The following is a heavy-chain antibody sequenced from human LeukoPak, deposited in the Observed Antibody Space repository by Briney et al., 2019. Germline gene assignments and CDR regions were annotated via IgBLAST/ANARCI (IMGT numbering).Heavy chain of an antibody. J-gene: IGHJ6*02. CDR1: GGSISSSSYY. V-gene: IGHV4-39*01. D-gene: IGHD3-16*01. Sequence: PSETLSPTCTVSGGSISSSSYYWGWLRHPPGKGLEWIGSIYYSGSTYYNPSLKSRVTISVDTSKHQFSLKLYSVTAADTAVYYCARHLRGGATTGMVVWGQGTTVTVSS. CDR2: IYYSGST. CDR3: ARHLRGGATTGMVV.